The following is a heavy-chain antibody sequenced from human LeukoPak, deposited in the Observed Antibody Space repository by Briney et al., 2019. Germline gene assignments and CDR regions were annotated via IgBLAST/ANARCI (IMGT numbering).Heavy chain of an antibody. CDR1: GGSFSGYY. D-gene: IGHD4-17*01. V-gene: IGHV4-34*01. Sequence: SETLSLTCAVYGGSFSGYYWSWIRRPPGKGLEWIGEINHSGSTNYNPSLKSRVTISVDTSKNQFSLKLSSVTAADTAVYYCASFHDYGDPWGQGTLVTVSS. CDR3: ASFHDYGDP. J-gene: IGHJ5*02. CDR2: INHSGST.